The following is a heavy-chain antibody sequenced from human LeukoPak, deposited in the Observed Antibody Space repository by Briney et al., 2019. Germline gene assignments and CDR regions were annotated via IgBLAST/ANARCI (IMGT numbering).Heavy chain of an antibody. CDR3: AREVRQAYCGGDCYSGFGAFDI. J-gene: IGHJ3*02. Sequence: SVKVSCKASGGTFSSYAISWVRQAPGQGLEWMGGIIPIFGTANYAQKFQGRVTITADESTSTAYMELSSLRSEDTAVYYCAREVRQAYCGGDCYSGFGAFDIWGQGTMVTVSS. V-gene: IGHV1-69*13. CDR2: IIPIFGTA. CDR1: GGTFSSYA. D-gene: IGHD2-21*02.